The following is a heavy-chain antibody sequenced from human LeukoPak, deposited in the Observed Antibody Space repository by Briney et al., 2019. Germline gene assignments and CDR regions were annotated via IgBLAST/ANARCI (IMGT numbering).Heavy chain of an antibody. Sequence: PSETLSLTCTVSGGSISSSSHYWGWIRQPPGKGLEWIGSIYYGGNTYYNPSLKSRGTISADTSKNQFSLKLSSVTAAGTAVYYCARQGYSFYNWFDPWGQGTLVTVSS. CDR1: GGSISSSSHY. D-gene: IGHD1-26*01. CDR2: IYYGGNT. V-gene: IGHV4-39*01. CDR3: ARQGYSFYNWFDP. J-gene: IGHJ5*02.